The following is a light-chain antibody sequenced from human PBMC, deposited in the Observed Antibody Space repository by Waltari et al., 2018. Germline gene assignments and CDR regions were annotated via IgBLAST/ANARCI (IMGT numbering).Light chain of an antibody. Sequence: DIVMTQSPDSLAVSLGERATINCKSSQSVLYTSNNKNYLAWYQQKPGQPPKLLIYWASTRESGVPDRFSCSGSGADFTLTISSLQAEDVAVYYCQQYSSIPLTFGGGTRVEIK. CDR1: QSVLYTSNNKNY. V-gene: IGKV4-1*01. CDR2: WAS. CDR3: QQYSSIPLT. J-gene: IGKJ4*01.